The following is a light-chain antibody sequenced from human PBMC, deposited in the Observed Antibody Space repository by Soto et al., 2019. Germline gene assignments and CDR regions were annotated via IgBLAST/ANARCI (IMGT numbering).Light chain of an antibody. CDR3: AAWDDSLNGWV. CDR2: SNN. J-gene: IGLJ3*02. V-gene: IGLV1-44*01. Sequence: QSVLTQPPSASGTPGQRVTISCSGSSSNIGSNTGNWYQQLPGTAPKLLIYSNNQRPSGVPDRFSGSKSGTSASRAISGLQSEDEADYYCAAWDDSLNGWVFGGGTKVTVL. CDR1: SSNIGSNT.